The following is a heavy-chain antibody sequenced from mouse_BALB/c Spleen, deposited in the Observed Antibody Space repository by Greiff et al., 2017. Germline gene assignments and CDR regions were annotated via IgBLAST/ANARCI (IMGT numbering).Heavy chain of an antibody. V-gene: IGHV2-9*02. CDR3: ARDRRLGYWYFDV. CDR2: IWAGGST. CDR1: GFSLTSYG. J-gene: IGHJ1*01. D-gene: IGHD2-13*01. Sequence: QVHLQQSGPGLVVPSQSLSITCTVSGFSLTSYGVHWVRQPPGKGLEWLGVIWAGGSTNYNSALMSRLSISKDNYKSQVFLKMNSLQTDDTAMYDCARDRRLGYWYFDVWGAGTTVTVSS.